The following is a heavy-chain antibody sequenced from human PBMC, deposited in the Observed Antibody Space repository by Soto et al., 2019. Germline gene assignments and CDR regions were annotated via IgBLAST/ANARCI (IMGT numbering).Heavy chain of an antibody. Sequence: LRLSCATSGFDFSNTWIHWVRQVPGQGLVWVSRINSDGSSIIYADSVKGRFTLSRDNAKNTVHLQMSSLRVEDTAVYYCAKDWYHTIDSWGQGIPVTVSS. V-gene: IGHV3-74*01. D-gene: IGHD1-20*01. CDR1: GFDFSNTW. J-gene: IGHJ4*02. CDR2: INSDGSSI. CDR3: AKDWYHTIDS.